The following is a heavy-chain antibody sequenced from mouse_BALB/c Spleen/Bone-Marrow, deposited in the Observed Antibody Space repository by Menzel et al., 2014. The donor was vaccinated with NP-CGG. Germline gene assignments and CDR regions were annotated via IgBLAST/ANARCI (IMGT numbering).Heavy chain of an antibody. Sequence: VQLQQSGAELVKPGASVKLSCTASGFNIKDTYMHWVEQRPEQGLEWIGRIDPANGNTKYDPKFQGKATITADTSSNTAYLQLSSLTSEDTAVYYCANYYYGSSLFAYWGQGTLVPVSA. V-gene: IGHV14-3*02. D-gene: IGHD1-1*01. CDR3: ANYYYGSSLFAY. CDR2: IDPANGNT. J-gene: IGHJ3*01. CDR1: GFNIKDTY.